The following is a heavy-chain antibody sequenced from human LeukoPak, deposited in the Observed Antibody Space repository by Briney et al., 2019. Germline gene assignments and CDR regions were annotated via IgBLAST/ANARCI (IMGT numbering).Heavy chain of an antibody. Sequence: ASVKVSCKASGYTFTGYYMHWVRQAPGQGLEWMGWINPNSGGTIYAQKFQGRVTMTEDTSTDTAYMELSSLRSEDTAVYYCATGYGPYVDYFDYWGQGTLVTVSS. D-gene: IGHD2-21*01. CDR1: GYTFTGYY. CDR2: INPNSGGT. J-gene: IGHJ4*02. CDR3: ATGYGPYVDYFDY. V-gene: IGHV1-2*02.